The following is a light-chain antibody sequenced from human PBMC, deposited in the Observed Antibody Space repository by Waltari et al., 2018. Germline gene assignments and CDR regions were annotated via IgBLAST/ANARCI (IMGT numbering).Light chain of an antibody. V-gene: IGLV2-11*01. CDR2: DVS. Sequence: QSALTQPRPVSGSPGPSVAISCTGTSSDVGAYNSVSWYQHHPGKAPKLIIFDVSKRPSGVPDRFSGSKSGNTASLTISGLQAEDEADYYCSSTAGGYTWVFGGGTKLTVL. CDR3: SSTAGGYTWV. CDR1: SSDVGAYNS. J-gene: IGLJ3*02.